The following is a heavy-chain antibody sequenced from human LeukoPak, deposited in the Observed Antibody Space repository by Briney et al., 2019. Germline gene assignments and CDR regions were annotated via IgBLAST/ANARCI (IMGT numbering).Heavy chain of an antibody. J-gene: IGHJ4*02. CDR1: GFAFSNSW. Sequence: GGSLRLSCVASGFAFSNSWMNWVRQAPGKGLEWVANINQNGSEKYYVDSVKGRFTISRDNAKNSLYLQMNNLRGEDAAVYYCAGGDEGDYWGQGTLVTVSS. CDR2: INQNGSEK. CDR3: AGGDEGDY. V-gene: IGHV3-7*04.